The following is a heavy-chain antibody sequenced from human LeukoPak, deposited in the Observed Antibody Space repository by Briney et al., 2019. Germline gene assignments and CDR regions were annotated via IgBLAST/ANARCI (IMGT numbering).Heavy chain of an antibody. CDR3: ARIPTTVGAEGWFDY. V-gene: IGHV1-69*13. CDR2: IIPIFGTA. D-gene: IGHD1-26*01. CDR1: GGTFSSYA. Sequence: SVKVSCKASGGTFSSYAISWVRQAPGQGLEWMGGIIPIFGTANYAQKFQGRVTITADESTSTAYMELSSLRSEDTAVYYCARIPTTVGAEGWFDYWGQGTLVTVSS. J-gene: IGHJ4*02.